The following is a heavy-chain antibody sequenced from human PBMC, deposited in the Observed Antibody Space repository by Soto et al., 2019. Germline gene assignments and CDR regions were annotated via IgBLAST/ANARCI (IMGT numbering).Heavy chain of an antibody. D-gene: IGHD4-17*01. J-gene: IGHJ3*02. CDR1: RFTFSTYA. Sequence: EGQLLESGGGLVQPGGSLRVSCAASRFTFSTYAMSWVRQAPGKGLEWVSAISASYSTYYADSVKGRFTISRDNSMNALYLQMNSLRIEDTAVYYCAHPRGYGVFDAYDIWGQGTMVTVSS. V-gene: IGHV3-23*01. CDR2: ISASYST. CDR3: AHPRGYGVFDAYDI.